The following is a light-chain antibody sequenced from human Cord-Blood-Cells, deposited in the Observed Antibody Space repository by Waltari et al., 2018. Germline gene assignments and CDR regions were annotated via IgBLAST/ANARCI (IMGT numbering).Light chain of an antibody. Sequence: EIVLTQSAGTLSLSPGERATLSCRASQSVSRRYLAWYQQKPGQAPRLLIYGASSRATGIPDRFSGSGSGTDFTLTISRLEPEDFAVYYCQQYGSSPPYSFGQGTKLEIK. CDR2: GAS. CDR3: QQYGSSPPYS. J-gene: IGKJ2*03. CDR1: QSVSRRY. V-gene: IGKV3-20*01.